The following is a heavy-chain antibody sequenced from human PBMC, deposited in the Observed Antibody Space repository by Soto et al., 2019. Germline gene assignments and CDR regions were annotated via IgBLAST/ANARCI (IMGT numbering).Heavy chain of an antibody. CDR2: IDPSDSYT. D-gene: IGHD6-6*01. CDR3: ARRLYSSWSNYYSYYGTEV. Sequence: ESLKISGKGSGYSFTGYCISWVRQMPGKGLERMGMIDPSDSYTNYSPSFQGHVTISADKSISTAYLQWSSLKASDTAMYYRARRLYSSWSNYYSYYGTEVWGEATTVTVSS. V-gene: IGHV5-10-1*01. J-gene: IGHJ6*02. CDR1: GYSFTGYC.